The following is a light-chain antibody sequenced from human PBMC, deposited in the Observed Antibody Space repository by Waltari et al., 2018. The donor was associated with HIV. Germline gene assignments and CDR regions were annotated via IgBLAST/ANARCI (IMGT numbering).Light chain of an antibody. J-gene: IGLJ2*01. CDR1: SSHIGDGND. Sequence: QSVLTQPPSVSGAPGQRVTISCTGRSSHIGDGNDVPWYQLLPGTAPKLLIYGNKDRLPGVPDRFSGSKSGTSASLAITGLQTEDEADYYYQSYDSSLSAVVFGGGTKLTVL. V-gene: IGLV1-40*01. CDR2: GNK. CDR3: QSYDSSLSAVV.